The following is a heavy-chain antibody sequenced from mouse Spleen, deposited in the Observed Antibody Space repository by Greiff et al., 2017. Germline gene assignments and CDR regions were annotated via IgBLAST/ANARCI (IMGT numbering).Heavy chain of an antibody. CDR2: INPSSGYT. J-gene: IGHJ3*01. V-gene: IGHV1-4*01. D-gene: IGHD1-1*02. CDR1: GYTFTTYT. CDR3: ARGDDGSYAGAWFAY. Sequence: VQLQQSGAELARPGASVKMSCKASGYTFTTYTMHWVKQRPGQGLEWIGYINPSSGYTKYNQKFKDKATLTADKSSSTAYMQLSSLTSEDSAVYYCARGDDGSYAGAWFAYWGQGTLVTVSA.